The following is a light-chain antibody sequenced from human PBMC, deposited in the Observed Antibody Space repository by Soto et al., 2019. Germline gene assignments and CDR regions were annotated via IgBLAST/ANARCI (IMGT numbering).Light chain of an antibody. Sequence: QSVLTQPPSVSGAPGQRVTISCTGTSSNIGAGFDVHWYQQLPRTAPRLLIFGNSNRPSGVPDRFSGSKSGTSASLAINGLQAEDEADYYCQSFDSSLGVLYVFGTGTKLTVL. CDR1: SSNIGAGFD. V-gene: IGLV1-40*01. CDR3: QSFDSSLGVLYV. J-gene: IGLJ1*01. CDR2: GNS.